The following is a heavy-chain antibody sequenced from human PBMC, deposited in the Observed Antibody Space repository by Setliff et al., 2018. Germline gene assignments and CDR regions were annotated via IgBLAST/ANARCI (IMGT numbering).Heavy chain of an antibody. Sequence: SETLSLTCTVSGDSISSSSYYWGWIRQPPGKGLEWIGSIYYSGSTYYNPSLKSRVTISVDTSKNQFSLKLSSVTAADTAVYYCARVMGLHYYDSSGYYSEFDYWGQGTLVTVSS. CDR1: GDSISSSSYY. J-gene: IGHJ4*02. D-gene: IGHD3-22*01. CDR3: ARVMGLHYYDSSGYYSEFDY. CDR2: IYYSGST. V-gene: IGHV4-39*01.